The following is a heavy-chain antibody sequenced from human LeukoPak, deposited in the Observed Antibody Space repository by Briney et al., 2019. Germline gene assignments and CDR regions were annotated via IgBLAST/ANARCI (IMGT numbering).Heavy chain of an antibody. CDR3: ASGNYFDY. CDR1: GFSFSNSW. Sequence: QSGGSLRLSCAASGFSFSNSWMSWVRQAPGKGLECVANIKPDGSEKYYVDSVKGRFTISRDNAKNSLYLQTNSLRAEDTAVYYCASGNYFDYWGQGTLVTVSS. V-gene: IGHV3-7*01. CDR2: IKPDGSEK. J-gene: IGHJ4*02.